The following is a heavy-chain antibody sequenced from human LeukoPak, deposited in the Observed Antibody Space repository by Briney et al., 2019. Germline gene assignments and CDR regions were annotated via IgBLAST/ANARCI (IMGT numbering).Heavy chain of an antibody. D-gene: IGHD3-10*01. Sequence: GGSLRLACAASGFRFSSYAMSWVRQAPGKGLEWVAAISGSGVSTYYADSEKGRFTVSRDNYKHTLLQQMTILRAEATAVYYWARIGLLFGGAPGMDGWGQKTTVTV. V-gene: IGHV3-23*01. J-gene: IGHJ6*02. CDR1: GFRFSSYA. CDR2: ISGSGVST. CDR3: ARIGLLFGGAPGMDG.